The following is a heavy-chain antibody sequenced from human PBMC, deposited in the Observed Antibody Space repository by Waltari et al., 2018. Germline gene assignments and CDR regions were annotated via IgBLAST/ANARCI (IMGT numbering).Heavy chain of an antibody. Sequence: EVQLVESGGGLVQPGGSLRLSCAASGFPFSSYETNWVRQAPGKGLEWVSYISSSGSTIYYADSVKGRFTISRDNAKNSLYLQMNSLRAEDTAVYYCAREVFEGFDPWGQGTLVTVSS. CDR1: GFPFSSYE. CDR2: ISSSGSTI. CDR3: AREVFEGFDP. V-gene: IGHV3-48*03. J-gene: IGHJ5*02.